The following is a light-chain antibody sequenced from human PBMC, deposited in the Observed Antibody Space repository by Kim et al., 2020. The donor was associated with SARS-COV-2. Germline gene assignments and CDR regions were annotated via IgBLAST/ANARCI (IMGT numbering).Light chain of an antibody. V-gene: IGKV3-15*01. Sequence: SPGETATPSCRASQSVSTNLAWYQQKPGQAPRLLIHGANTRATGVPARFSGSGSGTEFTLTISSLQTEDFAVYYCQHYDNWPPWTFGQGTKVDIK. CDR1: QSVSTN. CDR2: GAN. J-gene: IGKJ1*01. CDR3: QHYDNWPPWT.